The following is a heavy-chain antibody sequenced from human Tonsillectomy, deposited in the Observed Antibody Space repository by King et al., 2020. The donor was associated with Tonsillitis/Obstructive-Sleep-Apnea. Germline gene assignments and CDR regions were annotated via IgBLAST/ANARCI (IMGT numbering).Heavy chain of an antibody. J-gene: IGHJ5*02. CDR3: ARMTHDYGDDNWFDP. V-gene: IGHV2-26*01. D-gene: IGHD4-17*01. Sequence: TLKESGPVLVKPTETLTLTCTVSGFSLTNARMGVSWIRQPPGKALEWLAHIFSNDEKSYSTSLKSRLTISKEPSKSQVVLTMTNMDPVDTATYYCARMTHDYGDDNWFDPWGQGTLVTVSS. CDR1: GFSLTNARMG. CDR2: IFSNDEK.